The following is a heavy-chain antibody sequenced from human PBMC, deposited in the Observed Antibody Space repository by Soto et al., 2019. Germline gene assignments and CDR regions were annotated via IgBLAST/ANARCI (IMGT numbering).Heavy chain of an antibody. CDR1: GYTFTSYG. Sequence: QVQLVQSGAEVKKPGASVKVSCKASGYTFTSYGISWVRQAPGQGLEWMGWISAYNGNTNYAQKLQGRVTMTTDTTTNTADMELRSLRSNDTAVYYCARAIRLHLGKLSLWGYGWFDPWGQGTLVTVSS. J-gene: IGHJ5*02. CDR3: ARAIRLHLGKLSLWGYGWFDP. D-gene: IGHD3-16*02. CDR2: ISAYNGNT. V-gene: IGHV1-18*01.